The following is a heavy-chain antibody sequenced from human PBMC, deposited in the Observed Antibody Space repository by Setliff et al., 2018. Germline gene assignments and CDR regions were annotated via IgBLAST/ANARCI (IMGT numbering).Heavy chain of an antibody. D-gene: IGHD3-22*01. CDR2: IYYSGST. CDR3: ATRTYYDSNGYYYAIAGPFDI. CDR1: GGSISSSIYY. Sequence: SETLSLTCSVSGGSISSSIYYWGWIRQPPGKGLEWIGSIYYSGSTYYSPSLKRRVTISVDTSKNQFSLKLSSVTAADTAVYYCATRTYYDSNGYYYAIAGPFDIWGQGTMGTVS. V-gene: IGHV4-39*01. J-gene: IGHJ3*02.